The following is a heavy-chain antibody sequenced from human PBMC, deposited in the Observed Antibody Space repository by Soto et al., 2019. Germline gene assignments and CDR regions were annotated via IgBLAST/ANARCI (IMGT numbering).Heavy chain of an antibody. J-gene: IGHJ6*02. V-gene: IGHV3-30*18. CDR1: GFSFSSYG. D-gene: IGHD3-10*01. Sequence: ESGGGVVQPGRSLRVSCAASGFSFSSYGIHWVRQAPGKGLEWVAVISYDGNNKYYADSVKGRFTISRDNSKNTMYLQMNSLRTEDTAVYYCAKDRESLRNYYYRMDVWGQGTTVTVSS. CDR2: ISYDGNNK. CDR3: AKDRESLRNYYYRMDV.